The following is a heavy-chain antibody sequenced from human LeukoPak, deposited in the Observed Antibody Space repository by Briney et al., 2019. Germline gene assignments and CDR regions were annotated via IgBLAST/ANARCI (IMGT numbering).Heavy chain of an antibody. CDR1: GYTFTSYD. V-gene: IGHV1-8*01. D-gene: IGHD3-10*01. Sequence: ASVTVSCKASGYTFTSYDINWVRQATGQGLEWMGWMNPNSGNTGYAQKFQGRVTMTRNTSISTAYMELSSLRSEDTAVYYCARRILWFGEFDPWGQGTLVTVSS. CDR2: MNPNSGNT. CDR3: ARRILWFGEFDP. J-gene: IGHJ5*02.